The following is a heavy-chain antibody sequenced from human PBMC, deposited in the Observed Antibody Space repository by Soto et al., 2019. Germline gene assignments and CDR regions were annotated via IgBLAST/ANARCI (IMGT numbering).Heavy chain of an antibody. Sequence: QVQLVQSGAEVKKPGASVKVSCKASGYTFTSYAMHWVRQAPGQRLEWMGWINAGNGNTKYSQKCQGRVTITRDTSASTGYIELRSLRSGDTAVYYCARGYGGPIGWFDPWGQGTLVTVSS. CDR1: GYTFTSYA. V-gene: IGHV1-3*01. D-gene: IGHD3-16*01. CDR3: ARGYGGPIGWFDP. J-gene: IGHJ5*02. CDR2: INAGNGNT.